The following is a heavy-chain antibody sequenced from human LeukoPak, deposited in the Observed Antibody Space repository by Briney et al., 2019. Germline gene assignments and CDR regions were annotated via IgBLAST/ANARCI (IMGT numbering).Heavy chain of an antibody. CDR1: GGSISSSSYY. J-gene: IGHJ4*02. CDR2: IYYSGST. D-gene: IGHD5-12*01. Sequence: SETLSLTCTVSGGSISSSSYYWGWIRQPPGKGLEWIGSIYYSGSTYYNPSLKSRVTISVDTSKNQFSLKLSSVTAADTAVYYCARLLRATSHLDYWGQGTLVTVSS. CDR3: ARLLRATSHLDY. V-gene: IGHV4-39*01.